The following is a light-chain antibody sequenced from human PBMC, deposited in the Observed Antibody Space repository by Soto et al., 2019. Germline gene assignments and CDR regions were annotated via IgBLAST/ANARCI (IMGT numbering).Light chain of an antibody. CDR2: GAS. J-gene: IGKJ2*01. V-gene: IGKV3-20*01. CDR1: QSVSSSY. CDR3: QQHGSPPYT. Sequence: EIVLTQSPGTLSLSPGERATLSCRASQSVSSSYLTWFQQKPGQAPRLLIYGASSRATGIPDRFSGSGSGTDFTLTISRLEPEDFAVYFCQQHGSPPYTFGQGTNLEIK.